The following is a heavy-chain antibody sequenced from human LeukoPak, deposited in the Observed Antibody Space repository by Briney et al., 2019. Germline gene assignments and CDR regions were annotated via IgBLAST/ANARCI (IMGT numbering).Heavy chain of an antibody. V-gene: IGHV4-59*08. CDR3: AQTTGWPGFDF. D-gene: IGHD6-19*01. CDR1: GASTSDKY. CDR2: IYNGRNT. J-gene: IGHJ4*02. Sequence: PSETLSLTCSASGASTSDKYWSWIRQSPGGTLEWIGHIYNGRNTKYNPSLTSRVTISVDTSKNQFSLSLTSVTAADTAMYYCAQTTGWPGFDFWGPGALVTVSS.